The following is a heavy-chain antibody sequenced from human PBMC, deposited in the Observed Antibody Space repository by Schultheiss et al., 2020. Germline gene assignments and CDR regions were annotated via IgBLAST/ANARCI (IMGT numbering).Heavy chain of an antibody. CDR1: GYTFTSYD. Sequence: ASVKVSCKASGYTFTSYDINWVRQATGQGLEWMGWMNPNSGNTNYAQKLQGRVTMTTDTSTSTAYMELRSLRSDDTAVYYCARLPYGSGSYLYNWFDPWGQGTLVTVSS. CDR2: MNPNSGNT. CDR3: ARLPYGSGSYLYNWFDP. D-gene: IGHD3-10*01. J-gene: IGHJ5*02. V-gene: IGHV1-18*01.